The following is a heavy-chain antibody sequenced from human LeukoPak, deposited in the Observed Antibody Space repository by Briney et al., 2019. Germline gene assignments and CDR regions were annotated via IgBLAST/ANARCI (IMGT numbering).Heavy chain of an antibody. CDR2: ISSSSYI. Sequence: PGGSLRLSCAASGFTFSSYSMNWVRQAPGKGLEWVSSISSSSYIYYADSVKGRFTISRDNAKNSLYLQMNSLRAEDTAVYYCARDTPYCSGGSCYYYYYYGMDVWGQGTTVTVSS. D-gene: IGHD2-15*01. J-gene: IGHJ6*02. V-gene: IGHV3-21*01. CDR1: GFTFSSYS. CDR3: ARDTPYCSGGSCYYYYYYGMDV.